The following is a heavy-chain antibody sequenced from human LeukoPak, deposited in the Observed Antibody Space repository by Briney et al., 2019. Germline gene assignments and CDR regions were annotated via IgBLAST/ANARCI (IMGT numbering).Heavy chain of an antibody. CDR1: GFTFSSYE. CDR3: ARRSSSGSYYRPFDY. CDR2: ISSSGSTI. J-gene: IGHJ4*02. V-gene: IGHV3-48*03. D-gene: IGHD1-26*01. Sequence: GGSLRLSCAASGFTFSSYEMSWVRQAPGKGLEWVSYISSSGSTIYYADSVKGRFTISRDNAKNSLYLQMNSLRAEDTAVYYCARRSSSGSYYRPFDYWGQGTLVTVSS.